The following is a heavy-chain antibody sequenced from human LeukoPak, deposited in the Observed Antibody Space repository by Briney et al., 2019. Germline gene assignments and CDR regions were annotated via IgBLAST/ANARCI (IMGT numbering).Heavy chain of an antibody. CDR1: GGSISSISYY. V-gene: IGHV4-61*02. CDR3: ARDRKPRYYFDY. Sequence: PSETLSLTCTVSGGSISSISYYWSWIRQPAGKGLEGIGRIYTSGSTNYNPSLKSRVTISVDTSKNQFSLKMSSVTAADTAVYYCARDRKPRYYFDYWGQGTLVTVSS. CDR2: IYTSGST. J-gene: IGHJ4*02. D-gene: IGHD1-14*01.